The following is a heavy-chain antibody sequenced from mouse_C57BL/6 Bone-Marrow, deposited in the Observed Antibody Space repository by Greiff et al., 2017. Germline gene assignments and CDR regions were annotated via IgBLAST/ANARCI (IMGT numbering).Heavy chain of an antibody. CDR2: INPNNGGT. CDR3: ASGMIRGAMDY. Sequence: VQLQQSGPELVKPGASVKMSCKASGYTFTDYNMHWVKQSHGKSLEWIGYINPNNGGTSYNQKFKGKATLTVNKSSSTAYMELRGLTSEDSAVYYCASGMIRGAMDYWGQGTSVTVSS. V-gene: IGHV1-22*01. CDR1: GYTFTDYN. J-gene: IGHJ4*01. D-gene: IGHD2-3*01.